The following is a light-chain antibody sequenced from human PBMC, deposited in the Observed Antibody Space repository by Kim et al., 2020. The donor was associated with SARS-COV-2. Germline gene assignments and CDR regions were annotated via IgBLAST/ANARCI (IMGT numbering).Light chain of an antibody. CDR1: QSVSSSY. Sequence: EIVLTQSPDTLSLSPGERATLSCRASQSVSSSYLAWYQQKPGQAPRLLIYGASSRATGIPDRFSGSGSGTDFTLTSSRLEPEDFAVYYCQQYGSSRTFGQGTKVDIK. CDR2: GAS. J-gene: IGKJ1*01. CDR3: QQYGSSRT. V-gene: IGKV3-20*01.